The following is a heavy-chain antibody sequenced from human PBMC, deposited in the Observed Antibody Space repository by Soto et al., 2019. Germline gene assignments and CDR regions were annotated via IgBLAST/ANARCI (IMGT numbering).Heavy chain of an antibody. Sequence: SVKVSCKASGGTFSSYAISWVRQAPGQGLEWMGGIIPIFGTANYAQKFQGRVTITADESTSTAYMELSSLRSEDTAVYYCSSGTYYYGSGSPLYGIDVWGQGTTVTVSS. CDR3: SSGTYYYGSGSPLYGIDV. CDR1: GGTFSSYA. CDR2: IIPIFGTA. J-gene: IGHJ6*02. D-gene: IGHD3-10*01. V-gene: IGHV1-69*13.